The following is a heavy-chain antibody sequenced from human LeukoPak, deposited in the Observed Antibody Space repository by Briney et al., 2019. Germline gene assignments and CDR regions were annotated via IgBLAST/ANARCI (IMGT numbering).Heavy chain of an antibody. J-gene: IGHJ3*02. V-gene: IGHV1-2*02. D-gene: IGHD2-21*02. Sequence: ASVKASCKASGYTFTEYFMHWVRQAPGQGLEWMGWINPNSGGAKYAQKFQGRLTMTLDTSISTAYMELSRLRSDDTAVYYCARDEAVTATNAFDIWGRGTMVTVSS. CDR1: GYTFTEYF. CDR2: INPNSGGA. CDR3: ARDEAVTATNAFDI.